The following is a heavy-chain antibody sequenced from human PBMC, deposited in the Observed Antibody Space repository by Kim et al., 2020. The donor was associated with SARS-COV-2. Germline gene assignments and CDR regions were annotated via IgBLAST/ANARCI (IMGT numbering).Heavy chain of an antibody. CDR2: MYHTGSS. CDR3: ARSWFGELFPGSFDP. J-gene: IGHJ5*02. V-gene: IGHV4-39*01. Sequence: SETLSLTCTVSGGSITSISFYWGWIRQTPGEKMEWIGSMYHTGSSYYNPSLKSRVTISVDTSKNQFFLNVRSVTAADTAVYYCARSWFGELFPGSFDPWG. CDR1: GGSITSISFY. D-gene: IGHD3-10*01.